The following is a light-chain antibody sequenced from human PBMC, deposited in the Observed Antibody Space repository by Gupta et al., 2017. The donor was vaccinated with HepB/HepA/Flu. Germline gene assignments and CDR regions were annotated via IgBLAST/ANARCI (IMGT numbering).Light chain of an antibody. CDR2: TAS. V-gene: IGKV1-39*01. J-gene: IGKJ2*01. CDR1: QSIRNY. Sequence: DIHMTQSPSSLSASVGDRVTITCRASQSIRNYLNWYQQKPGKAPKLLIYTASSLQSGVPTRFSGSGSGTDFTLTISRLQPEDFASYFCQQSYSFPFTFGQGTNLEIK. CDR3: QQSYSFPFT.